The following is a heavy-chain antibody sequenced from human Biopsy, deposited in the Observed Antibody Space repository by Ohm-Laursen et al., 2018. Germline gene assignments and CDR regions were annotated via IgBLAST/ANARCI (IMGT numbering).Heavy chain of an antibody. CDR3: ARDVVGRGASFFDF. CDR2: ISVHNGNT. CDR1: GYTFGNYG. Sequence: SVKVSCKASGYTFGNYGISWVRQAPGQGLERMGWISVHNGNTDYPHKFQGRVTLTTDTSTSTAYMELRSLTSDDTAIYYCARDVVGRGASFFDFWGQGTSVTVSS. J-gene: IGHJ4*02. V-gene: IGHV1-18*01. D-gene: IGHD1-26*01.